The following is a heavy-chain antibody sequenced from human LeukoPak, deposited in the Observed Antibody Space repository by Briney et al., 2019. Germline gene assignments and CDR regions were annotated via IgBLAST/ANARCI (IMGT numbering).Heavy chain of an antibody. V-gene: IGHV3-23*01. Sequence: GGSLRLSCAASGFSFSSYAMTWVRQAPGKGLEWVSVISDSGGSTYYADSVKGRFTVSRDNSKNTLFLQMNSLRAEDTAVYYCAKDRPYCSSTSCPDYWGQGTLVTVSS. D-gene: IGHD2-2*01. CDR1: GFSFSSYA. J-gene: IGHJ4*02. CDR3: AKDRPYCSSTSCPDY. CDR2: ISDSGGST.